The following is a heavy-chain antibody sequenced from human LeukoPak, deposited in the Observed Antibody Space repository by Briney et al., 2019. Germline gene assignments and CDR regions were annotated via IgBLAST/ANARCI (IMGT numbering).Heavy chain of an antibody. CDR1: GYIFTGYY. Sequence: ASVKVSCKASGYIFTGYYMHWVRQAPGQGLEWMGWINPNSGGTNYAQKFQGRVTMTRDTSISTAYMELSRLRSDDTAVYYCAREERITMVRGAKGDLDYWGQGTLVTVSS. CDR2: INPNSGGT. CDR3: AREERITMVRGAKGDLDY. V-gene: IGHV1-2*02. D-gene: IGHD3-10*01. J-gene: IGHJ4*02.